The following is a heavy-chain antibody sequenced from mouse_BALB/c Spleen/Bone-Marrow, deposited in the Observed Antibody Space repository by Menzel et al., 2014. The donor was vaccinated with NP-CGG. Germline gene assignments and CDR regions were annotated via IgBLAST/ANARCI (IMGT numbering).Heavy chain of an antibody. Sequence: VQLHQSGAELVRPGASVKLSCKASGYTFTSNWINWVKQRPGQGLEWIGNIYPSDSYTNYNQKFKDKATLTVDKSSSTAYMQLSSPTSEDSAVYYCTRGSSYVGYAMDYWGQGTSVTVSS. CDR2: IYPSDSYT. CDR3: TRGSSYVGYAMDY. V-gene: IGHV1-69*02. CDR1: GYTFTSNW. D-gene: IGHD1-1*01. J-gene: IGHJ4*01.